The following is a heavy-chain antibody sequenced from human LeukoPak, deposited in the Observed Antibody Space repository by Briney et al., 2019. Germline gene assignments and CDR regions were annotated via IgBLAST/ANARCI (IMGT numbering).Heavy chain of an antibody. CDR1: GGSFSGYY. D-gene: IGHD3-22*01. CDR2: INHSGST. V-gene: IGHV4-34*01. J-gene: IGHJ4*02. Sequence: SETLSLTCAVYGGSFSGYYWSWIRQPPGKGLEWIGEINHSGSTNCNPSLKSRVTISVDTSKNQFSLKLSSVTAADTAVYYCAIIQAGDSSGYPIDYWGQGTLVTVSS. CDR3: AIIQAGDSSGYPIDY.